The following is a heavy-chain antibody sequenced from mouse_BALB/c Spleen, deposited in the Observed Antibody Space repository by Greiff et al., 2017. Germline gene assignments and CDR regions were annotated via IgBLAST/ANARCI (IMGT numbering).Heavy chain of an antibody. J-gene: IGHJ2*01. CDR1: GFTFSSFG. CDR3: ARVYGSSYYFDY. CDR2: ISSGSSTI. D-gene: IGHD1-1*01. Sequence: EVQRVESGGGLVQPGGSRKLSCAASGFTFSSFGMHWVRQAPEKGLEWVAYISSGSSTIYYADTVKGRFTISRDNPKNTLFLQMTSLRSEDTAMYYCARVYGSSYYFDYWGQGTTLTVSS. V-gene: IGHV5-17*02.